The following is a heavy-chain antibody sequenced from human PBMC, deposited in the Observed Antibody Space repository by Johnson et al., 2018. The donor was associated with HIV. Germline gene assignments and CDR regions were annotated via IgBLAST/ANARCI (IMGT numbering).Heavy chain of an antibody. CDR2: ISFAGVKK. CDR1: GFTFSNYG. CDR3: TTAVYDRSAQDAFDI. J-gene: IGHJ3*02. V-gene: IGHV3-30*03. Sequence: QVQLVESGGGVVQPGRSLRLSCAASGFTFSNYGMAWVRQAPGKGLEWVTVISFAGVKKYYADSVKGRFTISRDNSKGTLYLQMNSLRAEDTAVYYCTTAVYDRSAQDAFDIWGQGTMVTVSS. D-gene: IGHD3-22*01.